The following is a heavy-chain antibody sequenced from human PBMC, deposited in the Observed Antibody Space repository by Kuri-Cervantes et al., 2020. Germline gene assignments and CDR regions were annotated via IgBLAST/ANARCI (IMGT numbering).Heavy chain of an antibody. V-gene: IGHV4-38-2*01. CDR3: ASARYSYDFDY. J-gene: IGHJ4*02. D-gene: IGHD5-18*01. CDR1: GYSISSGYY. Sequence: SETLSLTCAVSGYSISSGYYWGWIRQPPGKGLEWIGSIYHSGSTYYNPSLKSRVTISVDKSKNQFSLKLSSVTAADTAVYYCASARYSYDFDYWGQGTLVTVSS. CDR2: IYHSGST.